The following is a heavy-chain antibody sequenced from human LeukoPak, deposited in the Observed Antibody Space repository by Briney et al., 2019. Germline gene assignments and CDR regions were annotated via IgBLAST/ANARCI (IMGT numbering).Heavy chain of an antibody. CDR3: ARDLEVQLELEDNYYYGMDV. D-gene: IGHD1-1*01. CDR1: GGSISSSSYY. J-gene: IGHJ6*02. V-gene: IGHV4-39*07. CDR2: IYYSGST. Sequence: SETLSLTCTVSGGSISSSSYYWGWIRQPPGKGLEWIGSIYYSGSTYYNPSLKSRVTISVDTSKNQFSLKLSSVTAADTAVYYCARDLEVQLELEDNYYYGMDVWGQGTTVTVSS.